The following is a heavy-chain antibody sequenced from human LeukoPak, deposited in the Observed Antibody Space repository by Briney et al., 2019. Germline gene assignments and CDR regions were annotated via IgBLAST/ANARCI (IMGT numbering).Heavy chain of an antibody. J-gene: IGHJ4*02. Sequence: GGSLRLSCAASGFTFSSYSMNWVRQAPGKGLEWVSYISSSSSTVYYADSVKGRFTISRDNAKNSLYLQMNSLRAEDTAVYYCARDVDYWGQGTLVTVSS. CDR3: ARDVDY. V-gene: IGHV3-48*01. CDR1: GFTFSSYS. CDR2: ISSSSSTV.